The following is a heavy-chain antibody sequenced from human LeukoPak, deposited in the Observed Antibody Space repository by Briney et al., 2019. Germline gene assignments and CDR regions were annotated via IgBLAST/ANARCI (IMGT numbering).Heavy chain of an antibody. CDR1: GYTFTNYG. CDR2: ISAYNGNT. CDR3: ARVGSRITMVRGAPDY. Sequence: GASVKVSCKASGYTFTNYGISWVRQAPGQGLEWMGWISAYNGNTNYAQKLQGRVTMTTDTSTSTAYMELRSLRSDDTAVYYCARVGSRITMVRGAPDYWGQGTLVTVSS. J-gene: IGHJ4*02. V-gene: IGHV1-18*01. D-gene: IGHD3-10*01.